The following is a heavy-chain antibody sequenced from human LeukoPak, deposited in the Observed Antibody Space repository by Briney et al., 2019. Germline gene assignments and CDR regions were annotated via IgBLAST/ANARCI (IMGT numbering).Heavy chain of an antibody. J-gene: IGHJ4*02. CDR2: IYYSGST. D-gene: IGHD6-19*01. CDR3: ARETVDSSDWSYFDY. Sequence: PSETLSLTCTVSGGSISSSSYYWGWIRQPPGKGLEWIGSIYYSGSTYYNPSLKSRVTISVDTSENQFSLKLSSVTAADTAVYYCARETVDSSDWSYFDYWGQGTLVTVSS. CDR1: GGSISSSSYY. V-gene: IGHV4-39*07.